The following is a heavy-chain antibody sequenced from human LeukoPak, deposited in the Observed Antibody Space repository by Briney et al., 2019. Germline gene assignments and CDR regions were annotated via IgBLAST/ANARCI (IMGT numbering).Heavy chain of an antibody. J-gene: IGHJ6*02. D-gene: IGHD3-22*01. CDR1: GGSISSYY. CDR3: ARHSKRGLPDSSVDTTQYGMGV. CDR2: IYYSGST. V-gene: IGHV4-59*08. Sequence: SETLSLTCTVSGGSISSYYWSWIRQPPGKGLEWIGYIYYSGSTNYNPSLKSRVTISVDTSKNQFSLKLSSVTAADTAVYYCARHSKRGLPDSSVDTTQYGMGVWGQGTTVTVSS.